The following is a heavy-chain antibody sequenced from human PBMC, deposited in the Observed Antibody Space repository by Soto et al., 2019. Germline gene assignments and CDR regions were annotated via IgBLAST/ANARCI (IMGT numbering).Heavy chain of an antibody. CDR3: ARDPGETYDYIWGSYRITPSYYYYMDV. V-gene: IGHV3-48*01. J-gene: IGHJ6*03. CDR1: GFTFSSYS. Sequence: GGSLRLSCAASGFTFSSYSMNWVRQAPGKGLEWVSYISSSSSTIYYADSVKGRFTISRDNAKNSLYLQMNSLRAEDTAVYYCARDPGETYDYIWGSYRITPSYYYYMDVWGKGTTVTVSS. D-gene: IGHD3-16*02. CDR2: ISSSSSTI.